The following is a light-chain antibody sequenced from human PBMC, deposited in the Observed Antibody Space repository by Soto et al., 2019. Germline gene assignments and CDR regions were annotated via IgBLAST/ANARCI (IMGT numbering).Light chain of an antibody. CDR3: QQYDNLPFT. CDR1: QDINNY. CDR2: DAS. J-gene: IGKJ4*01. Sequence: DVQLTLSPSSLSASVGDRVTVICQASQDINNYLNWYQQKPGKAPKVLIYDASNLKTGVPSRFSGSRSGTDFTFTISSLQPEDFATYYCQQYDNLPFTFGGGTKVDIK. V-gene: IGKV1-33*01.